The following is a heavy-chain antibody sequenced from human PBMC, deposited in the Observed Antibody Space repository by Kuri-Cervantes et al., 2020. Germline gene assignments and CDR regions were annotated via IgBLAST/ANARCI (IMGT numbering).Heavy chain of an antibody. V-gene: IGHV1-69*13. CDR3: ARVGTMVRGVIAGWFDP. Sequence: SVKVSCKASGGTFSSYAISWVRQAPGQGLEWMGGIIPIFGTANYAQKFQGRVTITADESTSTAYVELSSLRSEDTAVYYCARVGTMVRGVIAGWFDPWGQGTLVTVSS. CDR1: GGTFSSYA. J-gene: IGHJ5*02. CDR2: IIPIFGTA. D-gene: IGHD3-10*01.